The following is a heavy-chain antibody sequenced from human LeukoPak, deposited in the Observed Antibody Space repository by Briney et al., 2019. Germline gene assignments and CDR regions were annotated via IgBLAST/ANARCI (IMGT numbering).Heavy chain of an antibody. CDR3: AKDRYCSSTNCPYDY. J-gene: IGHJ4*02. CDR2: ISVSDGST. CDR1: GFTVSGNY. V-gene: IGHV3-23*01. D-gene: IGHD2-2*01. Sequence: PGGSLRLSCAASGFTVSGNYMSWVRQAPGKGLERVSGISVSDGSTYYADSVKGRFTMSRDNSNNMLFLQMNSLRAEDTAVYYCAKDRYCSSTNCPYDYWGQGTLVTVSS.